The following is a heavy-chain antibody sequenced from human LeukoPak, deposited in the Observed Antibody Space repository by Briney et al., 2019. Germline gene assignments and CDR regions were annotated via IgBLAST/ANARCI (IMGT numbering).Heavy chain of an antibody. CDR3: AREIPGNYFDY. D-gene: IGHD1-26*01. CDR1: GFPFSDYG. J-gene: IGHJ4*02. V-gene: IGHV3-7*01. CDR2: INENGSEK. Sequence: GGSLRLSCAASGFPFSDYGMYWVRQAPGKGLEWVANINENGSEKKYLDSVKGRFTISRDNARNTLYLQMNSLRAEDTAVYYCAREIPGNYFDYWGQGTLVTVSS.